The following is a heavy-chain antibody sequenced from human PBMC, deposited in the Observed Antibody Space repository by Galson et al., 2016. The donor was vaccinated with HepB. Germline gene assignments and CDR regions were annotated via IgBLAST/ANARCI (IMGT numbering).Heavy chain of an antibody. Sequence: SETLSLTCAVSGGSISSYNWWSWLRQSPGKGLEWIGEIFHTGTTNYNPSLKSRATILLDKSKTHLSLTLNSVTAADTAVHYCAPLGYCRGGLFYNVPWGQGNRVTISS. CDR2: IFHTGTT. CDR1: GGSISSYNW. D-gene: IGHD2-15*01. CDR3: APLGYCRGGLFYNVP. J-gene: IGHJ5*02. V-gene: IGHV4-4*02.